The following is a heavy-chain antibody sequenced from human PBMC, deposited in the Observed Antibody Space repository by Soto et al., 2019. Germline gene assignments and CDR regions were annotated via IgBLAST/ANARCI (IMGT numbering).Heavy chain of an antibody. J-gene: IGHJ4*02. CDR1: GFPFSTYA. D-gene: IGHD2-15*01. CDR2: ISGSGGST. CDR3: AKDRSGFCNGGSCYFDY. Sequence: MRLSCAASGFPFSTYATRWVRQAPGKGLEWVSAISGSGGSTYYADSVKGRFTISRDNSKNTLYLQMNSLRAEDTAVYYCAKDRSGFCNGGSCYFDYWGQGTLVTVSS. V-gene: IGHV3-23*01.